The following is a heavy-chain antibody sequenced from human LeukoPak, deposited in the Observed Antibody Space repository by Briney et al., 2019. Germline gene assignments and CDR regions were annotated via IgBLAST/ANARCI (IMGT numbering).Heavy chain of an antibody. CDR3: ARAKIAAAGTGAFDF. V-gene: IGHV3-23*01. J-gene: IGHJ3*01. Sequence: PGGSLRLSCAASGFTMSSQAMSWVRQASGKGLEWVSGIGFSGERTFYADSVKGRFTISGDKSKKTLYLEMNSLRAEDTALYYCARAKIAAAGTGAFDFWGQGTLVTVSS. CDR1: GFTMSSQA. D-gene: IGHD6-13*01. CDR2: IGFSGERT.